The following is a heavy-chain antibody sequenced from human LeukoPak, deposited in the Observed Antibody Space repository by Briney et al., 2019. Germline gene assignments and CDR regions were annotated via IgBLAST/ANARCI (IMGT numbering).Heavy chain of an antibody. CDR3: ATQYSSSSEDYYYMDV. J-gene: IGHJ6*03. V-gene: IGHV1-2*02. CDR2: INPNSGGT. Sequence: ASVKVSCKASGYTFTGYYMHWVRQAPGQGLEWMGWINPNSGGTNYAQKFKGRVTMTRDTSISAAYMELSRLRSDDTAVYYCATQYSSSSEDYYYMDVWGKGTTVTVSS. D-gene: IGHD6-6*01. CDR1: GYTFTGYY.